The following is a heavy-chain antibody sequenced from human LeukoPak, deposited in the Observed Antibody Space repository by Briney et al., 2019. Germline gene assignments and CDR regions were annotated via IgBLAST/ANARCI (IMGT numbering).Heavy chain of an antibody. CDR2: INHSGST. CDR1: GGSFSGYY. Sequence: SETLSLTCAVYGGSFSGYYWSWIRQPPGKGLEWIGEINHSGSTNYNPSLKSRVTISVDTSKNQFSLKLSSVTAADTAVYYCARGCSSTSCYIGYYYYGMDVWGQGTTVTVSS. V-gene: IGHV4-34*01. J-gene: IGHJ6*02. CDR3: ARGCSSTSCYIGYYYYGMDV. D-gene: IGHD2-2*02.